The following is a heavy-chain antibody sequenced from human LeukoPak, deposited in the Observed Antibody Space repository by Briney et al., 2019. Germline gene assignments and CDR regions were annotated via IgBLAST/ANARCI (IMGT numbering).Heavy chain of an antibody. CDR3: SRVGTWDYYDSIGYSDAFDI. Sequence: SVKVSCKASGYTFTSYAMHWVRQAPGQRLEWMGWINAGNGNTKYSQKFQGRDTITRDTSAGTDYMELRSLRSDDTGVYYVSRVGTWDYYDSIGYSDAFDIWGQGTMVTVSS. CDR1: GYTFTSYA. CDR2: INAGNGNT. D-gene: IGHD3-22*01. V-gene: IGHV1-3*01. J-gene: IGHJ3*02.